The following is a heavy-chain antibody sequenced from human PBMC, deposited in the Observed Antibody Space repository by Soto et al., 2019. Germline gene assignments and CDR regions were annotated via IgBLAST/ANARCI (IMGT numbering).Heavy chain of an antibody. CDR1: GFTFSSSA. Sequence: EVQLLESGGGLVQPGASLRLSCVASGFTFSSSAMTWVRQAPGKGLEWVSTISDSGGSTYYANSVMGRFTISRDISKNTLYLQISSLRADDTAVYYCAKEECSTCPIGYWGQGTLVTVSS. CDR3: AKEECSTCPIGY. CDR2: ISDSGGST. V-gene: IGHV3-23*01. D-gene: IGHD6-13*01. J-gene: IGHJ4*02.